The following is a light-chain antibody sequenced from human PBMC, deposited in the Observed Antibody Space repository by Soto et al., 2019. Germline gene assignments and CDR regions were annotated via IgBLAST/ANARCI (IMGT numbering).Light chain of an antibody. CDR3: QQYNNWLPVT. CDR2: GAS. Sequence: EVVLTQSPSTQSVSPWERSTLSFIASQTINRNLAWYQQKPGQAPRLLIYGASTRATGIPARFSGSGSGTEFTLTISSLQSEDFAVYYCQQYNNWLPVTFGQGTRLEIK. J-gene: IGKJ5*01. CDR1: QTINRN. V-gene: IGKV3-15*01.